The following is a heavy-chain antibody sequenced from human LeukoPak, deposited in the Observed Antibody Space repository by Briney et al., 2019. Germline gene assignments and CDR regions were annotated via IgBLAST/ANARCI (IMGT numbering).Heavy chain of an antibody. J-gene: IGHJ6*02. V-gene: IGHV3-23*01. CDR1: GFTFSSYA. CDR2: ISGSGGST. D-gene: IGHD3-22*01. CDR3: AKSYYYDSSGYYYYYYGMDV. Sequence: PGGSLRLSCAASGFTFSSYAMSWVRQAPGKGLEWVSAISGSGGSTYYADSVKGRFAISRDNSKNTLYLQMNSLRAEDTAVYYCAKSYYYDSSGYYYYYYGMDVWGQGTTVTVSS.